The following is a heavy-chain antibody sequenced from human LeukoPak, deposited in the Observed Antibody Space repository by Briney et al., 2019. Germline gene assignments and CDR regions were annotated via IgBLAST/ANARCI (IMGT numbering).Heavy chain of an antibody. CDR3: ARVGGWGLRSYPNYYGMDV. CDR1: GFTFRDFG. CDR2: IWYDGSNK. D-gene: IGHD1-26*01. Sequence: GGSLRLSCAASGFTFRDFGMHWVRQPPGKGLEWVAVIWYDGSNKYCAESVKGRFTISRDNSKNTLYLQMNSLRAEDTAVYYCARVGGWGLRSYPNYYGMDVWGQGTTVTVSS. J-gene: IGHJ6*02. V-gene: IGHV3-33*01.